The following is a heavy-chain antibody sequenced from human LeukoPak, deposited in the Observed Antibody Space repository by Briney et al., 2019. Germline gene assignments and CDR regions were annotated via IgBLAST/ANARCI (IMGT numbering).Heavy chain of an antibody. V-gene: IGHV1-2*02. CDR1: GYTFTDYY. D-gene: IGHD2-21*01. Sequence: ASVKVSCKAYGYTFTDYYLHWVRRAPGQGLEWMGWINPNSGATSYAQKFQGRVTVTRDTSISTAYMELSRLRSDDTAVYYCARDLGVITNYWGQGTLVTVSS. CDR2: INPNSGAT. CDR3: ARDLGVITNY. J-gene: IGHJ4*02.